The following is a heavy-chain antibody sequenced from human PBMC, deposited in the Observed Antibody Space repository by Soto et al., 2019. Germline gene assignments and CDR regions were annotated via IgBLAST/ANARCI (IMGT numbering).Heavy chain of an antibody. Sequence: EVQLVESGGGLVQPGGSLKLSCAASGFTFSDSAMHWVRHASVKGLEWVGRMRSKCNNYATTYAASVKGRFNISRDDSKNTAHLEMKSLKTEDTAVYYCSSFSRSLSWYFELWGRGTLVTASS. CDR3: SSFSRSLSWYFEL. J-gene: IGHJ2*01. V-gene: IGHV3-73*02. D-gene: IGHD3-10*01. CDR2: MRSKCNNYAT. CDR1: GFTFSDSA.